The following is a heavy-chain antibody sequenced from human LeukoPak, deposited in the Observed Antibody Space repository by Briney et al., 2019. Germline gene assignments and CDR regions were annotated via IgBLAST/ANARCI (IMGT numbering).Heavy chain of an antibody. CDR1: GGSISSGGYY. D-gene: IGHD3-22*01. CDR3: ARYYDGSGSPRFDP. CDR2: IHHSGSS. V-gene: IGHV4-39*07. Sequence: PSETLSLTCTVSGGSISSGGYYWGWIRQPPGRGLEWIGSIHHSGSSYYNPSLKSRVTISVDTSKNQFSLKLSSVTAADTAVHYCARYYDGSGSPRFDPWGQGTLVTVSS. J-gene: IGHJ5*02.